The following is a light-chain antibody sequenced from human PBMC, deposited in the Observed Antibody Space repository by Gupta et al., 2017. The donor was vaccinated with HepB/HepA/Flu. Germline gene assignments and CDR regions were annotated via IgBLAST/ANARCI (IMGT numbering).Light chain of an antibody. CDR3: QHYGSSSWT. CDR2: GAS. CDR1: PSVTSDY. V-gene: IGKV3-20*01. J-gene: IGKJ1*01. Sequence: EIVLAQSPGTLSLSPGERATLSCRARPSVTSDYLGCYQHKPGQAPRLLIFGASSRATGTPDRFSGSGSGTDFTLTISRLEPEDFAVYYCQHYGSSSWTFGQGTKVEIK.